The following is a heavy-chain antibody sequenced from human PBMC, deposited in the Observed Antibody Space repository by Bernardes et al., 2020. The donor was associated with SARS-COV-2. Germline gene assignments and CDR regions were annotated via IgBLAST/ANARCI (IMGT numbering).Heavy chain of an antibody. D-gene: IGHD2-15*01. CDR3: ARGMGGQYCSGGSCPYFDY. CDR2: MNPYSGNT. V-gene: IGHV1-8*01. J-gene: IGHJ4*02. CDR1: GYSFFSYD. Sequence: ASVKVSCKASGYSFFSYDINWVRQATGQGLEWVGWMNPYSGNTGYAQNFQGRVTMTRNTSINTASMELSSLRSEDTAVYYCARGMGGQYCSGGSCPYFDYWGQGTLVTVSS.